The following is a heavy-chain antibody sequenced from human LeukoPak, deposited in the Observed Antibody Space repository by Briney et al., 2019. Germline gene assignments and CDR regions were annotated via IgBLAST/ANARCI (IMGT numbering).Heavy chain of an antibody. J-gene: IGHJ3*02. CDR1: GGSISSSNYY. CDR3: ARDHEFHFDI. D-gene: IGHD3-10*01. CDR2: IYHSGST. Sequence: SETLSLTCTVSGGSISSSNYYWGWIRQPPGKGLEWIGTIYHSGSTYYNPSLKSRVTISVDTSKNQFSLNLRSVTAADTAVYYCARDHEFHFDIWGQGTMVTVSS. V-gene: IGHV4-39*02.